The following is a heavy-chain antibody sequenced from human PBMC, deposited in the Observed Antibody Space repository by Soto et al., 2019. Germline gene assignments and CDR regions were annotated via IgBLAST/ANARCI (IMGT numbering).Heavy chain of an antibody. J-gene: IGHJ4*02. V-gene: IGHV3-23*01. CDR3: AQATLNAGDRSGLYYFDY. CDR2: ISGSGGST. Sequence: PRGSLRLSCAASGFTFSSYAMSWVRQAPGKGLEWVSAISGSGGSTYYADSVKGRFTISRDNSKNTLYLQMNSLRAEDTAVYYCAQATLNAGDRSGLYYFDYWGQRT. CDR1: GFTFSSYA. D-gene: IGHD6-19*01.